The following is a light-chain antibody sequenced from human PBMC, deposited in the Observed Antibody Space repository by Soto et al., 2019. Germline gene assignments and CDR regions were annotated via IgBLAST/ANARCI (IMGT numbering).Light chain of an antibody. CDR2: KAS. CDR1: QSISSW. J-gene: IGKJ1*01. Sequence: DIQMTQSPSTLSASVGDRVTITCRASQSISSWLAWYQQKPVKAPNLLIYKASSLDFGAPSRYSGSGSGKEFTLTISSRQPDDFATYYSQQFNSYWGTFGQGTKVEI. CDR3: QQFNSYWGT. V-gene: IGKV1-5*03.